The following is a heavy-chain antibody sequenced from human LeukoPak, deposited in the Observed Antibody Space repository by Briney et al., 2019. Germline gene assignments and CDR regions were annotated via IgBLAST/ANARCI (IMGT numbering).Heavy chain of an antibody. CDR3: AGPRRPAAIPRSYYMDV. Sequence: PGGSLRLSCAASGFTFSSYAMHWVRQAPGKGLEWVAVISYDGSNKYYADSVKGRFTISRDNSKNTLYLLMNSLRAEDTAVYYCAGPRRPAAIPRSYYMDVWGKGTTVTVSS. CDR2: ISYDGSNK. D-gene: IGHD2-2*01. CDR1: GFTFSSYA. J-gene: IGHJ6*03. V-gene: IGHV3-30*01.